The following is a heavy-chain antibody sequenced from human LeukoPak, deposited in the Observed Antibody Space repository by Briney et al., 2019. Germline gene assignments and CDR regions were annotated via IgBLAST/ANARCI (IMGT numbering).Heavy chain of an antibody. Sequence: GGSLTLPCAPSGFTFSSYAMHWVRQAPGKGLEWVAVISYDGSNKYYADSVKGRFTISRDNSKNTLYLQMNSLRAEDTAVYYCARVHSSSWYPLLYWGQGTLVTVSS. CDR2: ISYDGSNK. D-gene: IGHD6-13*01. CDR3: ARVHSSSWYPLLY. V-gene: IGHV3-30*04. J-gene: IGHJ4*02. CDR1: GFTFSSYA.